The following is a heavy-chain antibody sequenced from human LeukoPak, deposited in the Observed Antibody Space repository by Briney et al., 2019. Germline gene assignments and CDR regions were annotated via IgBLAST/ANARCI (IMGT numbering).Heavy chain of an antibody. CDR2: ISYDGSNK. CDR1: GFTFSSYA. D-gene: IGHD3-22*01. J-gene: IGHJ4*02. V-gene: IGHV3-30-3*01. CDR3: ARDLTYYYDSSGYYSLGVFDY. Sequence: GGSLRLSCAASGFTFSSYAMHWVRQAPGKGLEWVAVISYDGSNKYYADSVKGRFTISRDNSKNTPYLQMNSLRAEDTAVYYCARDLTYYYDSSGYYSLGVFDYWGQGTLVTVSS.